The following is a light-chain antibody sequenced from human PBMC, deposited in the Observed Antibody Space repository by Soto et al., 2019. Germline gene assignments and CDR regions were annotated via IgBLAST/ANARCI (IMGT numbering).Light chain of an antibody. J-gene: IGKJ5*01. V-gene: IGKV1-39*01. Sequence: DVQMTQSPSSLSASVGESLTLTCRASQSISTHLNWYQQRPGKAPKLLIYAASGLQTGVPSRFRGSGSGTEFTLAISNPQPEDFATYFCQQSFSTPYTFGQGTRLEI. CDR3: QQSFSTPYT. CDR1: QSISTH. CDR2: AAS.